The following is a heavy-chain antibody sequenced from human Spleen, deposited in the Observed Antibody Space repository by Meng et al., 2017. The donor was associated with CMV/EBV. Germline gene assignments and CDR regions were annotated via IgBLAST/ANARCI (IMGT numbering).Heavy chain of an antibody. V-gene: IGHV1-2*02. Sequence: ASVKVSCKASGYTFTRYYMHWVRQAPGQGLEWMGWINPNSGGTNYAQKFQGRVTMTRDTSISTAYMELSRLRSDDTAVYYCAKDESWGDYDSGRHRPKDYYYYHGMDVWGQGTAVTVSS. CDR2: INPNSGGT. J-gene: IGHJ6*02. CDR1: GYTFTRYY. CDR3: AKDESWGDYDSGRHRPKDYYYYHGMDV. D-gene: IGHD3-10*01.